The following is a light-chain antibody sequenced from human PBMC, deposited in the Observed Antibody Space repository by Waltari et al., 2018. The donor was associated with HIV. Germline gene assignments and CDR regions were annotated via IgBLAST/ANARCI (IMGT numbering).Light chain of an antibody. CDR3: QQYVSSPT. CDR2: GAS. V-gene: IGKV3-20*01. Sequence: ENVLTQSPGTLSLSPGERATLSCRASQSVISNYFAWYQQKPGQPPRLLIYGASARATGSPDRFSGSGSGTDFTLTISRLEPEDSAVYYCQQYVSSPTFGQGTKVEIK. CDR1: QSVISNY. J-gene: IGKJ1*01.